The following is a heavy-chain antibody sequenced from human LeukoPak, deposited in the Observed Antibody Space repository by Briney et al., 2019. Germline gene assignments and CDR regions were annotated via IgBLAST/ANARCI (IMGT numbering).Heavy chain of an antibody. D-gene: IGHD6-13*01. V-gene: IGHV3-7*01. CDR3: ASSGSSWYGAFDI. CDR2: INQNGSEK. CDR1: GFTFSSFW. Sequence: GGSLRLSCAASGFTFSSFWMSCVRQAPGKGLEWVANINQNGSEKYYVDSVKGRFTISRDNAKNSLYLQMSSLRAEDTAVYYCASSGSSWYGAFDIWGQGTMVTVSS. J-gene: IGHJ3*02.